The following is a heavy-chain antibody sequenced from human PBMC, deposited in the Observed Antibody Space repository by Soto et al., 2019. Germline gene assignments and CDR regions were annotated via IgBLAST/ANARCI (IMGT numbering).Heavy chain of an antibody. Sequence: EVQLVESGGGLVQPGGSLRLSCAASGFTFSSYDMHWVRQATGKGLEWVSAISSSGDSAYYAESVRGRFTISRDNSINTLYLQMRSLRPEDTAVYYCAHPRGYGVFDAVDIWGQGTMVTVSS. CDR1: GFTFSSYD. J-gene: IGHJ3*02. D-gene: IGHD4-17*01. CDR3: AHPRGYGVFDAVDI. CDR2: ISSSGDSA. V-gene: IGHV3-23*04.